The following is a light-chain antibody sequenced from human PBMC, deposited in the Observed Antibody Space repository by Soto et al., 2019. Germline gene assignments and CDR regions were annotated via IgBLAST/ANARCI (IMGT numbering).Light chain of an antibody. CDR2: DAS. CDR3: QQRSNWPI. CDR1: QSVSSY. V-gene: IGKV3-11*01. J-gene: IGKJ2*01. Sequence: TXXXRASQSVSSYLAWYKQKPGQAPRLLIYDASNRXTGIPAXXXXXXXXXXXXXXISSLEPEDFAVYYCQQRSNWPIFGQGTKLEXK.